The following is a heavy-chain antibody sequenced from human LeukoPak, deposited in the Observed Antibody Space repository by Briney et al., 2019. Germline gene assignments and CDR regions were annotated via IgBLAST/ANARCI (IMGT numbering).Heavy chain of an antibody. V-gene: IGHV1-18*01. CDR2: ISAYNGNT. CDR3: ARSFADWAFFDY. Sequence: ASVKVSCKASGYTFTSNGVTWVRQAPGQGLEWMGWISAYNGNTNYAQKLQGRVTMTTDTSTTTAYMELRSLKSDDTAVYYCARSFADWAFFDYWGQGTLVTVSS. J-gene: IGHJ4*02. D-gene: IGHD3-9*01. CDR1: GYTFTSNG.